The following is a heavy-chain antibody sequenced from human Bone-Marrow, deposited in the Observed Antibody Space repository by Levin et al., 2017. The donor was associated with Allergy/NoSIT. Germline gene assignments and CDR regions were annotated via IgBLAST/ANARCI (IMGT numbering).Heavy chain of an antibody. CDR2: INYDGGTT. V-gene: IGHV3-74*01. CDR3: ARESDCTSTRCYSAAFDI. Sequence: SSETLSLTCAASGFDFSIYWMHWVRRAPGKGLVWVSRINYDGGTTTYADSVKGRFTISRDNAKNTLYLHMNSLRAEDTAVYYCARESDCTSTRCYSAAFDIWGQGTTVTVSS. J-gene: IGHJ3*02. D-gene: IGHD2-2*02. CDR1: GFDFSIYW.